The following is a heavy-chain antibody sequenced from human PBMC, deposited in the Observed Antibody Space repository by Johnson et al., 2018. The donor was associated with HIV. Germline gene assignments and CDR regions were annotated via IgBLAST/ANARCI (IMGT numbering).Heavy chain of an antibody. J-gene: IGHJ3*02. D-gene: IGHD6-6*01. V-gene: IGHV3-30*04. Sequence: QVQLVESGGGVVQPGRSLRLSCAASGFTFSSYAMHWVRQAPGKGLEWVAVISYDGSNKYYADSVKGRFTISRDNSKNTLYLQMNSLRAEDTAGYYCARCDSSSPLSAFDIWGQGTMVTVSS. CDR3: ARCDSSSPLSAFDI. CDR1: GFTFSSYA. CDR2: ISYDGSNK.